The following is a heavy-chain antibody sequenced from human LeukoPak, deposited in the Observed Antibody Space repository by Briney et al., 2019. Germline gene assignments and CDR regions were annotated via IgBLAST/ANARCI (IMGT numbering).Heavy chain of an antibody. Sequence: SGGTLRLACAASGFTFTSFAMGWVRQAPGKGLEWVSTISRSGVATYYGNSVKGRYTISRDNSKNTVYLQMNSLRAEDTAIYYCAKHVHDGSAAYFEVQLDSWGHGTLVTVSS. J-gene: IGHJ5*01. D-gene: IGHD3-22*01. CDR2: ISRSGVAT. CDR3: AKHVHDGSAAYFEVQLDS. CDR1: GFTFTSFA. V-gene: IGHV3-23*01.